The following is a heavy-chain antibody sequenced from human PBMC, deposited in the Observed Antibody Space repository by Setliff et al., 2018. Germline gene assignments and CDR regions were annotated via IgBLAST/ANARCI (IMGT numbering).Heavy chain of an antibody. CDR2: ISHGVST. J-gene: IGHJ4*02. V-gene: IGHV4-30-4*01. CDR1: GASVTSFDYY. D-gene: IGHD7-27*01. CDR3: AKFGPLDLTGDWAFDN. Sequence: SETLSLTCTVSGASVTSFDYYWSWIRQPPGKGLEYIGHISHGVSTSYSPSLKSRLSISADTSKKQFSLKLSSVTAADTAVYYCAKFGPLDLTGDWAFDNWGQGTLVTAPQ.